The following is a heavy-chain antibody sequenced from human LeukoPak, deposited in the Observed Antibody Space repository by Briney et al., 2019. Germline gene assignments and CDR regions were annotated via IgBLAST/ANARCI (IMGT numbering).Heavy chain of an antibody. J-gene: IGHJ4*02. CDR2: IYYSGST. D-gene: IGHD3-22*01. CDR1: GGSVSSGSYY. CDR3: ARDTTSVYYYDTSGYDH. Sequence: SETLSLTCTVSGGSVSSGSYYWSWIRQPPGKGLEWIGYIYYSGSTKYNPSLKSRVTISVDTSKNQFSLKLSSVTAADTAVYYCARDTTSVYYYDTSGYDHWGQGTLVTVSS. V-gene: IGHV4-61*01.